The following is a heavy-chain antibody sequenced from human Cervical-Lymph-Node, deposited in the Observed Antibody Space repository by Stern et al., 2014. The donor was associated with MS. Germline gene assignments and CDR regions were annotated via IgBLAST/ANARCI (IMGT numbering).Heavy chain of an antibody. Sequence: VQLVQSGAEVKKPGASVKVSCKASGYTFMTYAMHWVRQAPGQRLEWMGWINAGNGNTKYSQKFQGRVTITRDTSASTAYMELSSLRSEDTAVYYCARGAGVYWSFDLWGRGTLVTVSS. CDR2: INAGNGNT. D-gene: IGHD3-10*01. CDR1: GYTFMTYA. CDR3: ARGAGVYWSFDL. J-gene: IGHJ2*01. V-gene: IGHV1-3*01.